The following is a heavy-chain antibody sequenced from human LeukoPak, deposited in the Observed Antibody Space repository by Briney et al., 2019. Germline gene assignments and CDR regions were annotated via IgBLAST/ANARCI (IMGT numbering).Heavy chain of an antibody. CDR1: GYTFTSYY. Sequence: GASVKVSCKASGYTFTSYYMHWVRQAPGQGLEWMGIINPSGGSTSYAQKFQGRVTMTRDTSTSTVYMELSSLRSEDTAVYYCARDTPPAWFGPRFDYWGQGTLVTVSS. J-gene: IGHJ4*02. CDR2: INPSGGST. V-gene: IGHV1-46*01. D-gene: IGHD3-10*01. CDR3: ARDTPPAWFGPRFDY.